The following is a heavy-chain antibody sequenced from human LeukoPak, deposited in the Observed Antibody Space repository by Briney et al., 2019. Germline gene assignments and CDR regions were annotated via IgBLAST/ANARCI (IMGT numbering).Heavy chain of an antibody. CDR3: ARLSGPRGNQNNWFDP. CDR1: GGSISSYY. D-gene: IGHD2-15*01. V-gene: IGHV4-59*08. CDR2: IYYSGST. Sequence: SETLSLTCTVSGGSISSYYWSWIRQPPGKGLEWIGYIYYSGSTNYNPSLKSRVTISVDTSKNQFSLKLSSVAAADTAVYYCARLSGPRGNQNNWFDPWGQGTLVTVSS. J-gene: IGHJ5*02.